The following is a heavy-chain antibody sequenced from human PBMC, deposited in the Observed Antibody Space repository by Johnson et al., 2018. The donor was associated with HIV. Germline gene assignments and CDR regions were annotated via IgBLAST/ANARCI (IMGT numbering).Heavy chain of an antibody. CDR3: ARDQAPWGDDAFDI. CDR1: GFTFSSYA. D-gene: IGHD3-16*01. Sequence: QVQLVESGGGVVQPGRSLRLSCAASGFTFSSYALHWVRQAPGKGLEWVSVIYSGGSTYYADSEKGRFTISRDNSKNTLYLQMISLRAEDTAVFYCARDQAPWGDDAFDIWGQGTMVTVSS. J-gene: IGHJ3*02. CDR2: IYSGGST. V-gene: IGHV3-NL1*01.